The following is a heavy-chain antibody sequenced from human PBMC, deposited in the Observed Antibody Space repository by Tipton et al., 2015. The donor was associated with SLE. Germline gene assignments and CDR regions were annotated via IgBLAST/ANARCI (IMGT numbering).Heavy chain of an antibody. Sequence: TLSLTCTVSGGSISSSSYYWDWIRQPPGKGLEWIGSISNVGNTYYNPSLKTRVTISLHTSRNQFSLRLSSVTAADTAVYYCARLSRGAERADYWGQGTLVTVSS. CDR3: ARLSRGAERADY. J-gene: IGHJ4*02. D-gene: IGHD1-26*01. V-gene: IGHV4-39*07. CDR1: GGSISSSSYY. CDR2: ISNVGNT.